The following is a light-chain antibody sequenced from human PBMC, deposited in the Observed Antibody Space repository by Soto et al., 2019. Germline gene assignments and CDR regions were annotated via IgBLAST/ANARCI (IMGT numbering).Light chain of an antibody. J-gene: IGKJ5*01. CDR3: QQRNDWQVT. CDR2: AAS. CDR1: QGISSY. Sequence: DIQITQSPSSLSASVGDRVTITCRASQGISSYLAWYQKKPGKAPKLLIYAASTLQSGVPSRFSGSGSGTDFTLTISSLEPGDFAVYYCQQRNDWQVTFGQGTRLEIK. V-gene: IGKV1-9*01.